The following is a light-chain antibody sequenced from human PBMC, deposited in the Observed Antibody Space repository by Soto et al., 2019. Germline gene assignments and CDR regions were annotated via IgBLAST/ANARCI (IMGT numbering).Light chain of an antibody. CDR3: QRYYSYPL. V-gene: IGKV1-8*01. Sequence: AIRMTQSPSSLSASTGDRVTITCRASQGISSYLAWYQQKPGKAPKLLIYAASTLQSGVPSRFSGSGSGTDFTLTISCLQSEDFATYYCQRYYSYPLFGGGTKVEI. CDR2: AAS. J-gene: IGKJ4*01. CDR1: QGISSY.